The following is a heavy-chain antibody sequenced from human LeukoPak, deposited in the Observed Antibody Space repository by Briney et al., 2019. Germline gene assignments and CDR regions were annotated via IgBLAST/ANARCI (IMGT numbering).Heavy chain of an antibody. J-gene: IGHJ6*03. CDR3: ANSGSYPYYYMDV. CDR2: IKQDGSEK. CDR1: GFTFSSYW. V-gene: IGHV3-7*01. Sequence: PGGSLRLSCAASGFTFSSYWMSWVRQAPGKGLEWVANIKQDGSEKYYVDSVKGRFTISRDNAKNSLYLQMNSLRAEDTAVYYCANSGSYPYYYMDVWGKGTTVTISS. D-gene: IGHD1-26*01.